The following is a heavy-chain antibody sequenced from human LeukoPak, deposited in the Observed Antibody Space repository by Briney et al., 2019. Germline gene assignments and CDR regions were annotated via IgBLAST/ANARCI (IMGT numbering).Heavy chain of an antibody. CDR3: TREGLIDYVWGSYRYQIRYYFDY. J-gene: IGHJ4*02. D-gene: IGHD3-16*02. Sequence: GGSLRLSCAASGFTFSGSAMHWVRQASGKGLEWVGRIRSKANSYATAYAASVKGRFTISRDDSKNTAYPQMNSLKTEDTAVYYCTREGLIDYVWGSYRYQIRYYFDYWGQGTLVTVSS. CDR2: IRSKANSYAT. V-gene: IGHV3-73*01. CDR1: GFTFSGSA.